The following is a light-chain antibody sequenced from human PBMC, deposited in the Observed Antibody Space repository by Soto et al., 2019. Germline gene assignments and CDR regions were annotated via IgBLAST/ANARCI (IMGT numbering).Light chain of an antibody. J-gene: IGKJ1*01. CDR1: RGATTSS. CDR3: QHYGTSLWT. Sequence: EIMLTQSPGTLSLSPGERPTSSAGPVRGATTSSLAWYQQKPGKAPRLLFYGASIRATGIPDRFSGSGSGTDFTLTISRLEPEDFAMYLCQHYGTSLWTFGQGTKVEIK. CDR2: GAS. V-gene: IGKV3-20*01.